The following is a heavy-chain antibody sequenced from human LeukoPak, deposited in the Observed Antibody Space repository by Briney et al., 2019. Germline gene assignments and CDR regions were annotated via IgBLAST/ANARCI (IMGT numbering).Heavy chain of an antibody. CDR3: AILAGQLAFDY. V-gene: IGHV4-34*01. Sequence: NTSETLSLTCAVYAGSFSGYYWSWIRQPPGKGLEWIGEINHSGSTSYNASLKSRVTISVDTSKNQFSLKLSSVTAADTPVYYCAILAGQLAFDYWGQGTLVTVSS. CDR1: AGSFSGYY. D-gene: IGHD3-16*01. CDR2: INHSGST. J-gene: IGHJ4*02.